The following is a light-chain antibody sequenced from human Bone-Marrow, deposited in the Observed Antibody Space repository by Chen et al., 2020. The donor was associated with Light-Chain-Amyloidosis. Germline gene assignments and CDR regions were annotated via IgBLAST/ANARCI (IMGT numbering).Light chain of an antibody. CDR3: QQYNSVPHT. CDR2: AAS. V-gene: IGKV1-27*01. J-gene: IGKJ3*01. Sequence: DIQMTQSPSSLSASVGDSVTIACRASHDIGNYLAWYQQKPGKVPELLIYAASTLHSGVSSGFGGSGSGTDFTLTISSLQPADVSTYYCQQYNSVPHTFGPGTKVDI. CDR1: HDIGNY.